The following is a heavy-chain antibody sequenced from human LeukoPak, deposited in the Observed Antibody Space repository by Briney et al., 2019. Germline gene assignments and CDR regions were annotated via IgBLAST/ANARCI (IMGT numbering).Heavy chain of an antibody. CDR1: GYTLTSYD. D-gene: IGHD4-17*01. V-gene: IGHV1-8*01. J-gene: IGHJ4*02. Sequence: ASVKVSCKASGYTLTSYDINWVRQATGQGLEWMGWMNPNSGNTGYAQKFQGRVTMTRNTSISTAYMELSSLRSEDTAVYYCASNYGDYEGGFDYWGQGTLVTVSS. CDR2: MNPNSGNT. CDR3: ASNYGDYEGGFDY.